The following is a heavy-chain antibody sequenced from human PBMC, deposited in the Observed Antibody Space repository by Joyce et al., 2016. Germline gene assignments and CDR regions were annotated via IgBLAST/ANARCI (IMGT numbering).Heavy chain of an antibody. V-gene: IGHV1-46*01. Sequence: QVQLVQSGAEVKKSGASVRVSCKASGYTFISYYVLWVRQAPGQWLEWMGIINTGAATTSYAQKFQDRVTMTRDTSTSTFYMGLSSLRSDDTAVYYCARDGRPGLGNYFDYWGQGALVTVSS. CDR1: GYTFISYY. J-gene: IGHJ4*02. CDR2: INTGAATT. D-gene: IGHD1-26*01. CDR3: ARDGRPGLGNYFDY.